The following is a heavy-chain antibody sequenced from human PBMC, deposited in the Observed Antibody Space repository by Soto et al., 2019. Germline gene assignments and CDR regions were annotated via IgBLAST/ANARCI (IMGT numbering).Heavy chain of an antibody. V-gene: IGHV4-31*03. Sequence: SETLSLTCTVSGGSISSGGYYWSWIRQHPGKGLEWIGYIYYSGRTYYNPSLKSRVTISVDTSKNQFSLKLSSVTAADTAVYYCARDRIYGDYYYYGMDVWGQGTTVTVSS. CDR1: GGSISSGGYY. D-gene: IGHD4-17*01. CDR3: ARDRIYGDYYYYGMDV. J-gene: IGHJ6*02. CDR2: IYYSGRT.